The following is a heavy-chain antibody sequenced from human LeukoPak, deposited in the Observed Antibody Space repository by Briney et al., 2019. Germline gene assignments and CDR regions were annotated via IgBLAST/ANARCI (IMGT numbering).Heavy chain of an antibody. V-gene: IGHV3-23*01. CDR3: AKDSGTMIVVVMGKFDY. J-gene: IGHJ4*02. Sequence: HTGGSLRLSCAASGFTFSSYAMSWVRQAPGKGLEWVSAISGSGGSTYYADSVKGRSTISRDNSKNTLYLQMNSLRAEDTAVYYCAKDSGTMIVVVMGKFDYWGQGTLVTVSS. CDR1: GFTFSSYA. CDR2: ISGSGGST. D-gene: IGHD3-22*01.